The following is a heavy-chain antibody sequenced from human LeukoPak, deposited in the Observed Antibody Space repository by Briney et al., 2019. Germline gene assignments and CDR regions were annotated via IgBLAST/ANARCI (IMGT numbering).Heavy chain of an antibody. J-gene: IGHJ4*02. CDR2: IISSSGYI. D-gene: IGHD5-18*01. CDR1: GFTFSSYS. V-gene: IGHV3-21*01. CDR3: ASSTGDTAMALDY. Sequence: GGSLRLSCAASGFTFSSYSMNWVRQAPGKGLEWVSSIISSSGYIYYADSVKGRFTISRDNAKNSLYLQMNSLRAEDTAVYYCASSTGDTAMALDYWGQGTLVTVSS.